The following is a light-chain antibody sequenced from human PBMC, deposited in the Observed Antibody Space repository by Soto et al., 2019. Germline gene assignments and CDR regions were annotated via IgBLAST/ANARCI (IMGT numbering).Light chain of an antibody. CDR3: CSYAGRSIWV. J-gene: IGLJ3*02. V-gene: IGLV2-23*01. CDR1: NSDVGSYNL. CDR2: EGS. Sequence: QSASVSGSPGQLITISCTGTNSDVGSYNLVSWYQQHPGKAPKLMIYEGSKRPSGVSNRFSGSKSGNTASLTISGLQAEDEAEYYCCSYAGRSIWVFGGGTKLTVL.